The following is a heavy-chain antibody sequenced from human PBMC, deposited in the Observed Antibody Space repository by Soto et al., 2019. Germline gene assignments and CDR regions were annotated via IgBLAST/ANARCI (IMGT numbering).Heavy chain of an antibody. CDR1: GGSINNSGYY. D-gene: IGHD4-4*01. CDR3: GRDAVTKRDFYSDGMDV. CDR2: ISYSGST. V-gene: IGHV4-31*03. Sequence: QVQLQESGPGLVKPSQTLSLTCTVSGGSINNSGYYWSWIRQHPEKGLEWIGYISYSGSTDYAPSLKSRVTMSVDTSKNQFSLNLTSVTAADTAVYYCGRDAVTKRDFYSDGMDVWGRGTTVTVSS. J-gene: IGHJ6*02.